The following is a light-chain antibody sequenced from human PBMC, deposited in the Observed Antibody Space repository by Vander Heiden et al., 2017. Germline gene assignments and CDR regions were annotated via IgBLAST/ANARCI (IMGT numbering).Light chain of an antibody. CDR3: QSADSSGTSGMV. Sequence: SYELTQPPSVSVSPGQTARITCSGDALPKQYAYWYQQKPGQAPVLLIYKDSERPSGIPERFSGSSSGTTVTLTISGVQAEDEADYYCQSADSSGTSGMVFGGGTKLTVL. J-gene: IGLJ2*01. CDR1: ALPKQY. CDR2: KDS. V-gene: IGLV3-25*03.